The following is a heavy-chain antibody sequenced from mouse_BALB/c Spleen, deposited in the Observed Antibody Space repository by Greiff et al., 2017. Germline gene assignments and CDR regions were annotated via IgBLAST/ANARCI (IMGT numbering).Heavy chain of an antibody. V-gene: IGHV14-3*02. CDR1: GFNIKDTY. CDR3: AREYGYDVGYAMDY. Sequence: EVQLQESGAELVKPGASVKLSCTASGFNIKDTYMHWVKQRPEQGLEWIGRIDPANGNTKYDPKFQGKATITADTSSNTAYLQLSSLTSEDTAVYYCAREYGYDVGYAMDYWGQGTSVTVSS. J-gene: IGHJ4*01. CDR2: IDPANGNT. D-gene: IGHD2-2*01.